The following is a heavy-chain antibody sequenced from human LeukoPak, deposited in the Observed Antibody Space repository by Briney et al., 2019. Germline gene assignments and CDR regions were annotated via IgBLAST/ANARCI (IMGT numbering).Heavy chain of an antibody. V-gene: IGHV3-74*01. CDR1: GFTFSSYW. D-gene: IGHD6-19*01. J-gene: IGHJ3*02. CDR3: ARDSSGWSHDAFDI. CDR2: INSDGSTT. Sequence: GGSLRLSCAASGFTFSSYWMHWVRQAPGKGLVWVSRINSDGSTTSYADSVKGRFTISRDNAKNTLYLQMNSLRAEDTAVYYCARDSSGWSHDAFDIWGQGTMVTVSS.